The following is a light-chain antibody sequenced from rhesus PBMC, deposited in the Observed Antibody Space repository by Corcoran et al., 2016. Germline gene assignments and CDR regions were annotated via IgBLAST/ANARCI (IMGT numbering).Light chain of an antibody. Sequence: DIQMSQSPSSLSASVGDRVSITCRASQGISWYLNWYQQKPGKAPKILRYYAKSLAGGVPSRVSGSGSRTDFTLTISSLQPGDFSTYYCRHGTSNPLTFGEVTKVDIK. CDR2: YAK. V-gene: IGKV1-32*02. CDR3: RHGTSNPLT. CDR1: QGISWY. J-gene: IGKJ4*01.